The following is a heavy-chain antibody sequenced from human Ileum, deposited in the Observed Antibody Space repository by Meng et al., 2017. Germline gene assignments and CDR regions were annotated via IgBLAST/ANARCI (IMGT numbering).Heavy chain of an antibody. J-gene: IGHJ4*02. CDR1: GGSFSGYY. Sequence: QVHVQPWGPGLLKPSETLSLTCAVYGGSFSGYYWSWIRQPPGKGLEWIGEINHSGSTNYNPSLKSRVTISVDTSKNQFSLKLSSVTAADTAVYYCARNYYDSSGEDSNDYWGQGTLVTVSS. V-gene: IGHV4-34*01. CDR2: INHSGST. D-gene: IGHD3-22*01. CDR3: ARNYYDSSGEDSNDY.